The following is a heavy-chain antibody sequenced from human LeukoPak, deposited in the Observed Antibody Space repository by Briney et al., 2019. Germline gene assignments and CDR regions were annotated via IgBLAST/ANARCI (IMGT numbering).Heavy chain of an antibody. V-gene: IGHV4-59*12. J-gene: IGHJ4*02. D-gene: IGHD4-17*01. CDR1: GGSISSYY. CDR2: IYDSGST. Sequence: SETLSLTCTVSGGSISSYYWSWIRQSPGKGLEWFGYIYDSGSTSYNPSLKSRVTMSVDASKNQFSLKLSSVTAADTAVYYCARDANRYGDPDYWGQGTLVTVSS. CDR3: ARDANRYGDPDY.